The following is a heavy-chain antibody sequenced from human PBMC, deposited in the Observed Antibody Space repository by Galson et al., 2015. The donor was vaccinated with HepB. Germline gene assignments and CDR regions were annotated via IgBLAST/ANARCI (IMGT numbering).Heavy chain of an antibody. CDR1: GFIFSSYA. CDR3: TKSRYFGSGSLDY. Sequence: SLRLSCAASGFIFSSYAMTWVRQAPGKGLEWVSTISSIGDSTYYADCVKGRFTISRDNSDNTLYLQMNSLRTEDTAVYYCTKSRYFGSGSLDYWGQGILVTVSS. D-gene: IGHD3-10*01. V-gene: IGHV3-23*01. J-gene: IGHJ4*02. CDR2: ISSIGDST.